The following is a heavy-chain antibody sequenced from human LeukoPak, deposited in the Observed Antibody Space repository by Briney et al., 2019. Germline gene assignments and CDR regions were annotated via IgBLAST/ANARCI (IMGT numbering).Heavy chain of an antibody. Sequence: ASVKVSCKASGYTFTSYDINWVRQATGQGLEWMGWMNPNSGNAGYAQKFQGRVTMTRNTSISTAYMELSSLRSEDTAVYCCARNFVLLWFGELLSGTGGWFDPWGQGTLVTVSS. D-gene: IGHD3-10*01. J-gene: IGHJ5*02. V-gene: IGHV1-8*01. CDR1: GYTFTSYD. CDR2: MNPNSGNA. CDR3: ARNFVLLWFGELLSGTGGWFDP.